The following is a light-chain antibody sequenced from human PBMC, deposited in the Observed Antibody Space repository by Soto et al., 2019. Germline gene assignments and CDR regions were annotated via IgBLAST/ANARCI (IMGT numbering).Light chain of an antibody. Sequence: DLQMTQSPSSLSASVGDRVTITCRASLSISSSLNWYQQEPGKAPKLLIYAASSLQSGVPARFSGSGSGTDFTLTISSLQPEDFVTYYCQQSYNTPYTFGQGTKLEIK. V-gene: IGKV1-39*01. J-gene: IGKJ2*01. CDR2: AAS. CDR3: QQSYNTPYT. CDR1: LSISSS.